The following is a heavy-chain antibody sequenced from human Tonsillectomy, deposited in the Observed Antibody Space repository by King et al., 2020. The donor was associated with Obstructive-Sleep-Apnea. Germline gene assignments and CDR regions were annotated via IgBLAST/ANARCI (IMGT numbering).Heavy chain of an antibody. D-gene: IGHD3-10*01. CDR3: ARSPAVLLWFGAVDIDY. CDR2: ISSSSSYI. V-gene: IGHV3-21*01. J-gene: IGHJ4*02. CDR1: GFTFSSYS. Sequence: VQLVESGGGLVKPGGSLRLSCAASGFTFSSYSMNWVRQAPGKGLEWVSSISSSSSYIYYADSVKGRFTISRDNAKNSLYLQMNSLRAEDTAVYYCARSPAVLLWFGAVDIDYWGQGTLVTVSS.